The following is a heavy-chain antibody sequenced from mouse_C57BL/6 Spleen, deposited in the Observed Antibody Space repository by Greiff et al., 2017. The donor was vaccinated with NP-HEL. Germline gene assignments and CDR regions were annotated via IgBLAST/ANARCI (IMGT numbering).Heavy chain of an antibody. Sequence: VKLMESGAELMKPGASVKLSCKATGYTFTGYWIEWVKQRPGHGLEWIGEILPGSGSTNYNEKFKGKATFTADTSSNTAYMQLSSLTTEDSAIYYCARNPITTVVATGAMDYWGQGTSVTVSS. D-gene: IGHD1-1*01. CDR2: ILPGSGST. J-gene: IGHJ4*01. CDR3: ARNPITTVVATGAMDY. CDR1: GYTFTGYW. V-gene: IGHV1-9*01.